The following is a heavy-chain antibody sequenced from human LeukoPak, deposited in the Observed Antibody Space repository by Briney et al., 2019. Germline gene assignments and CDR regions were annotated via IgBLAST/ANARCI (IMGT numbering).Heavy chain of an antibody. CDR2: ISAYNGNT. J-gene: IGHJ4*02. CDR1: GYTFTSYG. D-gene: IGHD3-22*01. Sequence: ASVKVSCKASGYTFTSYGISWVRQAPGQGLEWMAWISAYNGNTNYAQKLQGRVTMTTDTSTSTAYMDLRSLRSDDTAVYYCARDLGTYYYDSSGYLLWGQGTLVTVSS. CDR3: ARDLGTYYYDSSGYLL. V-gene: IGHV1-18*01.